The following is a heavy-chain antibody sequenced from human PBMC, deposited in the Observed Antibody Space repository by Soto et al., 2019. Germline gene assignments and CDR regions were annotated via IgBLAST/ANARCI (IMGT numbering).Heavy chain of an antibody. D-gene: IGHD5-12*01. CDR1: GYSFTSYW. J-gene: IGHJ4*02. CDR2: IYPGDSDT. CDR3: ARRGYSGYDYRSTVTTHLHFDY. Sequence: PGESLKISCKGSGYSFTSYWIGWVRQMPGKGLEWMGIIYPGDSDTRYSPSFQGQVTISADKSISTAYLQWSSLKASDTAMYYCARRGYSGYDYRSTVTTHLHFDYWGQGTLVTVSS. V-gene: IGHV5-51*01.